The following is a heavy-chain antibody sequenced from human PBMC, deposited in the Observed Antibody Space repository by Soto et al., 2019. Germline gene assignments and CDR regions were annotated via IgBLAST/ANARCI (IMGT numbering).Heavy chain of an antibody. CDR1: GGSISSSSYY. J-gene: IGHJ4*02. V-gene: IGHV4-39*01. CDR2: IYYSGST. Sequence: QLQLQESGPGLVKPSETLSLTCTVSGGSISSSSYYWGWIRQPPGKGLEWIGSIYYSGSTYYNPSLKSRVTISVDTSKNQFSLKLSSVTAADTAVYYCARRGDYDSSGREVVDDYWGQGTLVTVSS. CDR3: ARRGDYDSSGREVVDDY. D-gene: IGHD3-22*01.